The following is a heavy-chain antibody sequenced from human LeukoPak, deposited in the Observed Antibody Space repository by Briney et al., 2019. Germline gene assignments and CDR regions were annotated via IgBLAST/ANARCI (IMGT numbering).Heavy chain of an antibody. CDR3: AKEFAAGYYYAAEYFQH. D-gene: IGHD3-22*01. V-gene: IGHV3-30*18. CDR2: VSYDGSNK. CDR1: GFTFSSYG. Sequence: GGSLRLSCAASGFTFSSYGMHWVRQAPGKGLEWVAVVSYDGSNKYYADSVKGRFTISRDNSKNTLYLQMNSLRAEDTAVHYCAKEFAAGYYYAAEYFQHWGQGTLVTVSS. J-gene: IGHJ1*01.